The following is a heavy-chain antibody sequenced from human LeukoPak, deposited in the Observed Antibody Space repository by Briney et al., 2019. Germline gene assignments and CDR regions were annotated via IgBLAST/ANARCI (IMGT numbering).Heavy chain of an antibody. Sequence: PSETLSLTCTVSGGSTSSYYWSWIRQPPGKGLEWIGYICYSGSTNYNPSLKSRVTISVDTSKNQFSLKLSSVTAADTAVYYCARVRYDILTGYKYYFDYWGQGTLVTVSS. D-gene: IGHD3-9*01. V-gene: IGHV4-59*01. CDR3: ARVRYDILTGYKYYFDY. CDR2: ICYSGST. CDR1: GGSTSSYY. J-gene: IGHJ4*02.